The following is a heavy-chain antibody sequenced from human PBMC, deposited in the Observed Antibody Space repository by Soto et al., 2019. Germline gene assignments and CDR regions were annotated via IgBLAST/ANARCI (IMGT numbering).Heavy chain of an antibody. CDR3: TMIPRSGRGAPFAS. J-gene: IGHJ5*01. CDR2: IRSERYGGTA. Sequence: QVVESGGGLVKPGQSLSVSCAGSGFIFRDYAVAWFRQTPGKGLECIGFIRSERYGGTADYAASVRGRFIISRDDYTGVAYLQMDSLRSGDTGVYQCTMIPRSGRGAPFASWGQGTLVTVAS. V-gene: IGHV3-49*05. D-gene: IGHD6-19*01. CDR1: GFIFRDYA.